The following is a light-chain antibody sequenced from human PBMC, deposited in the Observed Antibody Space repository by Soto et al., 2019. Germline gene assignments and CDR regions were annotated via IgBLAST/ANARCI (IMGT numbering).Light chain of an antibody. CDR1: SSNIGAGYD. CDR2: GNS. Sequence: QSVLTQPPSVSGAPGQRVTISCTGSSSNIGAGYDVHWYQQLPGTAPKLLIYGNSNRPSGVPDRFSGSKSGTSASLAITGLQAEDEADDYCQSDDSSLSGSVFGGGTKVTVL. CDR3: QSDDSSLSGSV. V-gene: IGLV1-40*01. J-gene: IGLJ2*01.